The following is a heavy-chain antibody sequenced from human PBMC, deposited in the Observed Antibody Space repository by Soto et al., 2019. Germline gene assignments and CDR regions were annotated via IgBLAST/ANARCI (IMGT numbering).Heavy chain of an antibody. J-gene: IGHJ4*02. CDR2: ISYDGSNK. D-gene: IGHD3-22*01. CDR3: ASEKRYYYDSSGPPGY. CDR1: GFTFSSYA. Sequence: QAQLVESGGGVVQPGRSLRISCAASGFTFSSYAMYWVRQAPGKGLEWVAIISYDGSNKYYADSVKGRFTISRDNSKNTLYLQMNSLRAEDTAVYYCASEKRYYYDSSGPPGYWGQGTLVTVSS. V-gene: IGHV3-30-3*01.